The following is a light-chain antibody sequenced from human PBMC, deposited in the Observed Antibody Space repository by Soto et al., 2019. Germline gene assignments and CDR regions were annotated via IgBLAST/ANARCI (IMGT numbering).Light chain of an antibody. Sequence: DIQLTQSPSFLSASVGDRVTITFRASQGISSYLAWYQQKPGKAPKLLIYAASTLQSGVPSRFSGSGSGTEFTLTISSLQPEDFATYYCQQLNSYRTFGGGTKVDI. CDR1: QGISSY. CDR2: AAS. J-gene: IGKJ4*01. V-gene: IGKV1-9*01. CDR3: QQLNSYRT.